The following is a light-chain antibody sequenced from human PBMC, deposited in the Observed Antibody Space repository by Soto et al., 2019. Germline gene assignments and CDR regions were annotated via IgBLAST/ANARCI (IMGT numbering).Light chain of an antibody. CDR3: HQYNNWPPYT. CDR2: GAS. V-gene: IGKV3-15*01. Sequence: EIVMTQSPATLSVSPGERATLSCRASQSVSSNLAWYQQKPGQAPMLLIYGASTRATGSTARFSGSGSGTEFTITISSLQSEDFEVYYCHQYNNWPPYTFGQGTKLEIK. J-gene: IGKJ2*01. CDR1: QSVSSN.